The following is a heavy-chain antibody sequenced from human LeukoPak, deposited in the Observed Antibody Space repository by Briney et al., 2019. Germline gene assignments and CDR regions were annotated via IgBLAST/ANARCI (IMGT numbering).Heavy chain of an antibody. CDR3: ARRRGYTSSWYDY. J-gene: IGHJ4*02. CDR2: IYPGDSDT. Sequence: GESLKISCKGSGYTFTNYWIGRVRQMPGKGLEWMGIIYPGDSDTRYSPSFQGQVTISADKSISTAYLQWSSLKASDTAIYYCARRRGYTSSWYDYWGQGTLVTVSS. CDR1: GYTFTNYW. D-gene: IGHD6-13*01. V-gene: IGHV5-51*01.